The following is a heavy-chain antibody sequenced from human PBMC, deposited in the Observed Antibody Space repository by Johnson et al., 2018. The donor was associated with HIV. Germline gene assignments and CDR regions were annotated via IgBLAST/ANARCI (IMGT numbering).Heavy chain of an antibody. Sequence: MQLVESGGGLVQRGGSLRLSCEASGFTLGSYDMHWVHQAAGKGLEWVSEIDSDGETYYPASVKGRFTTSRENYKNSFYLHMNSLRAGDTAVYYCARRSITSDGFDIWGQGTMVTVSS. CDR3: ARRSITSDGFDI. CDR2: IDSDGET. D-gene: IGHD2-2*01. J-gene: IGHJ3*02. CDR1: GFTLGSYD. V-gene: IGHV3-13*01.